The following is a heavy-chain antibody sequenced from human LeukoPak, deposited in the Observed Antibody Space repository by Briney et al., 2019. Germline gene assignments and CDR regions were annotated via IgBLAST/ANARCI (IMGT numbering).Heavy chain of an antibody. J-gene: IGHJ4*02. V-gene: IGHV4-39*01. CDR3: ARTRTGFWSGYYVDY. D-gene: IGHD3-3*01. Sequence: SETLSLTCTVSGGSISSSSYYWGWIRQPPGKGLEWIGSIYYSGSTYYNPSLKSRVTISVDTSKNQFSLKLSSVTAADTAVYYCARTRTGFWSGYYVDYWGQGTLVTVSS. CDR2: IYYSGST. CDR1: GGSISSSSYY.